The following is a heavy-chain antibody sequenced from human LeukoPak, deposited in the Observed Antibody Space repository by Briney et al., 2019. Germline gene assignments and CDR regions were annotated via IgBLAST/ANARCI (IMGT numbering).Heavy chain of an antibody. CDR1: GYTFTSYG. CDR2: ISAYSGNT. Sequence: ASVKVSCKASGYTFTSYGISWVRQAPGQGLEWMGWISAYSGNTNYAQKLQGRVTMTTDTSTSTAYMELRSLRSDDTAVYYCARVPTTCSGGSCYPHDAFDIWGQGTMVTVSS. CDR3: ARVPTTCSGGSCYPHDAFDI. J-gene: IGHJ3*02. D-gene: IGHD2-15*01. V-gene: IGHV1-18*01.